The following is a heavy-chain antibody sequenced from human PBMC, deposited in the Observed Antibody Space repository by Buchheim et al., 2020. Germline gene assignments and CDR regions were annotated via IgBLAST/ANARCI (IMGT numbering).Heavy chain of an antibody. CDR2: IYYSGST. D-gene: IGHD3-3*01. J-gene: IGHJ6*03. CDR3: ARRVSYTILEWLSEVDV. CDR1: GGSISSSSYY. Sequence: QLQLQESGPGLVKPSETLSLTCTVSGGSISSSSYYWGWIRQPPGKGLEWIGSIYYSGSTYYNPSLKSRVTISVDTSKNQFSLKLSSVTAADTAVYYCARRVSYTILEWLSEVDVWGKGTT. V-gene: IGHV4-39*01.